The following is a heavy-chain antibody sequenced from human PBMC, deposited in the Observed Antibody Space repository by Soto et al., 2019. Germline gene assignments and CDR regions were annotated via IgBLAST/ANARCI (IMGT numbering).Heavy chain of an antibody. D-gene: IGHD6-19*01. Sequence: EVQLVESGGGLVKPGESLRVSCAASGFTFSYYSLHWVRQAPGTGLEWVSSISGSSTYIYYADRVKGRFTISRDNAKNPVYRRMDSLRAEDTAVYYCARGDGSGLYKSGWSPRYWGQGTLVTVSS. J-gene: IGHJ4*02. CDR3: ARGDGSGLYKSGWSPRY. CDR1: GFTFSYYS. V-gene: IGHV3-21*04. CDR2: ISGSSTYI.